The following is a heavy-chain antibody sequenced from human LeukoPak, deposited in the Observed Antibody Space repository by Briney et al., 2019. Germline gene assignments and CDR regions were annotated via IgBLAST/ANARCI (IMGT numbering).Heavy chain of an antibody. J-gene: IGHJ4*02. Sequence: ASVKVSCKASGYTFTGYYMHWVRQAHGQGLEWMGWINPNSGGTNYAQKFQGRVTMTRDTSISTAYMELSRLRSDDTAVYYCARFPLGQWLGFDYWGQGTLVTVSS. CDR3: ARFPLGQWLGFDY. D-gene: IGHD6-19*01. V-gene: IGHV1-2*02. CDR2: INPNSGGT. CDR1: GYTFTGYY.